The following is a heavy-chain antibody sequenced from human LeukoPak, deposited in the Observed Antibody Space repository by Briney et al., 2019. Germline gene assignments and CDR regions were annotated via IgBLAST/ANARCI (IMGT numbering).Heavy chain of an antibody. V-gene: IGHV4-59*01. Sequence: SETLSLTCTVSGGSISSYYWSWIRQPPGKGLEWIGYIYYSGSTNYNPSLKSRVTISVDTSKNQFSLKLSSVTAADTAVYYCARVVDFWSGYYLRAFDIWGQGTMVTVSS. J-gene: IGHJ3*02. CDR3: ARVVDFWSGYYLRAFDI. CDR1: GGSISSYY. D-gene: IGHD3-3*01. CDR2: IYYSGST.